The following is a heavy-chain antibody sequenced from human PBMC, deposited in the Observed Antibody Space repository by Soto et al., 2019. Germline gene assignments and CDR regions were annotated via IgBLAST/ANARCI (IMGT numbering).Heavy chain of an antibody. CDR2: ISGSGGST. J-gene: IGHJ5*02. D-gene: IGHD3-10*01. Sequence: LRLSCAASGFTFSSYAMSWVRQAPGKGLEWVSAISGSGGSTYYADSVKGRFTISRDNSKNTLYLQMNSLRAEDTAVYYCAKDRFYGSGSYPRQNWFDPWGQGTLVTVSS. V-gene: IGHV3-23*01. CDR1: GFTFSSYA. CDR3: AKDRFYGSGSYPRQNWFDP.